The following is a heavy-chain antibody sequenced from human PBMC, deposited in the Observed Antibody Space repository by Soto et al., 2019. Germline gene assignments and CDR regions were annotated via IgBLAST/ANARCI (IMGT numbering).Heavy chain of an antibody. V-gene: IGHV1-18*01. CDR3: ARCQSGSWSHS. D-gene: IGHD6-25*01. CDR1: GDTFTSNG. J-gene: IGHJ4*02. CDR2: ISAYNGNT. Sequence: QVQLVQSGAEVKKPGASVKVSCKASGDTFTSNGISWVRQAPGQGLEWMGWISAYNGNTNYAQKLQGRVTMTTDTPRGTANRRLRGRRSYDTAVYYWARCQSGSWSHSRGKGPLVTVSS.